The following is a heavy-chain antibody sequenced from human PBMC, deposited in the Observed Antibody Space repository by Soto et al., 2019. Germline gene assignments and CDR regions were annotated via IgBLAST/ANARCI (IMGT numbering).Heavy chain of an antibody. V-gene: IGHV1-69*13. CDR1: AGPLSSYA. J-gene: IGHJ3*02. D-gene: IGHD1-26*01. Sequence: SVKVCCTSSAGPLSSYAISLVRQAPGQGLEWMGGIIPIFGTANYAQKFQGRVTITADESTSTAYMELSSLRSEDTAVYYCASVGNSGSYVDDAFDIWGQGTMVTV. CDR2: IIPIFGTA. CDR3: ASVGNSGSYVDDAFDI.